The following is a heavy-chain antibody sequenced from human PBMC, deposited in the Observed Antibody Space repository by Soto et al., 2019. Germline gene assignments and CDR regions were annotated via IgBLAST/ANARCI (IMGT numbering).Heavy chain of an antibody. CDR2: TYYRSKWYN. CDR3: ARGVSRIYGSYYYYYGMDV. V-gene: IGHV6-1*01. CDR1: GDSVSSNSAA. Sequence: QTLSLTCAISGDSVSSNSAAWNWIRQSPSRGLEWLGRTYYRSKWYNDYAVSVKSRITINPDTSKNQFSLQLNSVTPEDTAVYYCARGVSRIYGSYYYYYGMDVWGQGTTVTVSS. D-gene: IGHD4-17*01. J-gene: IGHJ6*02.